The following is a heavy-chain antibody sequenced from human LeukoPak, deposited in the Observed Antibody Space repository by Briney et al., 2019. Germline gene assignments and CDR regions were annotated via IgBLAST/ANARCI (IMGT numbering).Heavy chain of an antibody. CDR1: GGTFSSYG. CDR3: AKTPVGMVTLDY. Sequence: GASVKVSCKASGGTFSSYGISWVRQAPGQGLEWMEGIIPIFGTANYAQKFQGRVTITADKSTSTAYMELSSLRSEDTAVYYCAKTPVGMVTLDYWGQGTLVTVSS. J-gene: IGHJ4*02. V-gene: IGHV1-69*06. CDR2: IIPIFGTA. D-gene: IGHD5-24*01.